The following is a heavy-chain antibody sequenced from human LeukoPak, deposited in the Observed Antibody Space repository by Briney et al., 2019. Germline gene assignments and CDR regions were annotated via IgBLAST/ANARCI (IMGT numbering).Heavy chain of an antibody. CDR2: ISGSGGST. CDR1: GFTFSSYA. J-gene: IGHJ4*02. V-gene: IGHV3-23*01. Sequence: GGSLRLSCAASGFTFSSYAMSWVRQAPGKGLEWVSAISGSGGSTYYADSVKGRFTISRDNSKNTLYLQMNSLRAEDTAVYYCAKVVTYYDSSGYYSKSAYYFDYWGQGTLVTVSS. CDR3: AKVVTYYDSSGYYSKSAYYFDY. D-gene: IGHD3-22*01.